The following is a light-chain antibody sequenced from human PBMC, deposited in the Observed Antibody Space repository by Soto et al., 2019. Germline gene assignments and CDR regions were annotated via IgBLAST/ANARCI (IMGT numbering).Light chain of an antibody. J-gene: IGKJ1*01. Sequence: DIQLTQSPSTLSASVGDRVTITCGVSQSISSWLAWYQQKPGKAPKRLIYKASSLESGVPSRFSGSGSGTEFTLTISSLQPDDFATYYCQQYNSYSPWTFGQGTKVDIK. CDR3: QQYNSYSPWT. CDR1: QSISSW. CDR2: KAS. V-gene: IGKV1-5*03.